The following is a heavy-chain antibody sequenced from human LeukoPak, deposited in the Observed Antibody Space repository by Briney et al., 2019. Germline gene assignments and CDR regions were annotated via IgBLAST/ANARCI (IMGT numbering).Heavy chain of an antibody. CDR2: INWNGGNR. Sequence: GGSLRLSCAASGFTFDDYGMNWVRQAPGKGLEWVSGINWNGGNRGYADSVKGRFTISRDNAKNSLYLQMNSLRAEDTAVYYCAELGITMIGGVWGKGTTVTISS. D-gene: IGHD3-10*02. J-gene: IGHJ6*04. CDR3: AELGITMIGGV. V-gene: IGHV3-20*04. CDR1: GFTFDDYG.